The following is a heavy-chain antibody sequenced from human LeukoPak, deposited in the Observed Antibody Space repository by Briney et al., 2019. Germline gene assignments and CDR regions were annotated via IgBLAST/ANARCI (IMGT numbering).Heavy chain of an antibody. J-gene: IGHJ4*02. D-gene: IGHD6-19*01. CDR1: GGSFSGYY. Sequence: SETLSLTCAVYGGSFSGYYWSWIRQPPGKGLEWIGEINHSGSTNYNPSLKSRVTISGDTSKNQFSLKLSSVTAADTAVYYCARIQWLVHSLDYWGQGTLVTVSS. CDR2: INHSGST. V-gene: IGHV4-34*01. CDR3: ARIQWLVHSLDY.